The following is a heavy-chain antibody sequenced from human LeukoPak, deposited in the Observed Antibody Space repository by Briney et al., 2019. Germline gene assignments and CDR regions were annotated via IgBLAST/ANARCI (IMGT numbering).Heavy chain of an antibody. V-gene: IGHV4-4*07. CDR2: TYASGTT. Sequence: SETLSLTCTVSGGSISSYYWSWIRQPAGKGLEWIGRTYASGTTNYNPSLKSRVTMSVDTSKNQFSLKLSSVTAADTAVYYCAGNVLRFLEWSPGFDYWGQGTLVTVSS. CDR3: AGNVLRFLEWSPGFDY. J-gene: IGHJ4*02. CDR1: GGSISSYY. D-gene: IGHD3-3*01.